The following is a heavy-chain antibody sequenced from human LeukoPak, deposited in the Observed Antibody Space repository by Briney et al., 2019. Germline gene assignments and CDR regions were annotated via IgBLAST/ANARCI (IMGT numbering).Heavy chain of an antibody. J-gene: IGHJ4*02. Sequence: GGSLRLSCAASGFTFSSYAMSWVRQAPGKGLEGGSAISGSGGSTYYADSVKGRFTISRDNSKNTLYLQMNSLRVEDTAVYYCARMRGRYCSSNGCYVEYWGQGALVTVSS. CDR2: ISGSGGST. V-gene: IGHV3-23*01. D-gene: IGHD2-2*01. CDR3: ARMRGRYCSSNGCYVEY. CDR1: GFTFSSYA.